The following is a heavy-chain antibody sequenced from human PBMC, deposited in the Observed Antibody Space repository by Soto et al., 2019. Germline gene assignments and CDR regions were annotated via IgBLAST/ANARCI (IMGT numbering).Heavy chain of an antibody. D-gene: IGHD6-19*01. J-gene: IGHJ6*03. CDR1: GFTFSSYA. V-gene: IGHV3-23*01. Sequence: GGSLRLSCAASGFTFSSYAMSWVRQAPGKGLEWVSAISGSGGSTYYADSVKGRFTISRDNSKNTLYLQMNSLRAEDTAVYYCAKVRGSSGWIYYYYMDVWGKGTTVTVSS. CDR2: ISGSGGST. CDR3: AKVRGSSGWIYYYYMDV.